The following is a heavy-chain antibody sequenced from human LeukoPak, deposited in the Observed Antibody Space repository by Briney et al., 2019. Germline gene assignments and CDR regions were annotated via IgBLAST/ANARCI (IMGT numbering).Heavy chain of an antibody. J-gene: IGHJ6*03. CDR1: GFTFSSYS. CDR3: AREMRGDRALGYYYYYMDV. D-gene: IGHD5-18*01. V-gene: IGHV3-21*01. Sequence: GGSLRLSCAASGFTFSSYSMNWVRQAPGKGLEWVSSISSSSSYIYYADSVKGRFTISRDNAKNSLYLQMNSLRAEDTAVYYCAREMRGDRALGYYYYYMDVWGKGTTVTVSS. CDR2: ISSSSSYI.